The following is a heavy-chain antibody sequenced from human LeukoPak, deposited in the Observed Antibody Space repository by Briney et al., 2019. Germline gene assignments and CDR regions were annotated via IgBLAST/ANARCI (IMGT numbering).Heavy chain of an antibody. J-gene: IGHJ5*02. CDR2: IIPIFGTA. CDR1: GGTFSSYA. D-gene: IGHD3-10*01. V-gene: IGHV1-69*13. CDR3: APDYYGSGSYYSRSWFDP. Sequence: SVKVSCKASGGTFSSYAISWVRQAPGQGPEWMGGIIPIFGTANYAQKFQGRVTITADESTSTAYKELSSLRSEDTAVYYCAPDYYGSGSYYSRSWFDPWGQGTLVTVSS.